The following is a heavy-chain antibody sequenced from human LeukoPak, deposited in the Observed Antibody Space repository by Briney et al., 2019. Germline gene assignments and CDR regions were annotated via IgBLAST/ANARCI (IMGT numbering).Heavy chain of an antibody. CDR1: GGSFSGYY. D-gene: IGHD3-22*01. CDR2: INHSGST. J-gene: IGHJ4*02. CDR3: ARGDSSGYLLY. Sequence: PSETLPLTCAVYGGSFSGYYWSWIRQPPGKGLEWIGEINHSGSTNYNPSLKSRVTISVDTSKNQFSLKLSSVTAADTAVYYCARGDSSGYLLYWGQGTLVTVSS. V-gene: IGHV4-34*01.